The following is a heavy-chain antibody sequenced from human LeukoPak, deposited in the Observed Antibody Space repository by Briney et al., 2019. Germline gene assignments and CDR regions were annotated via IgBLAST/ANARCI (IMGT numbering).Heavy chain of an antibody. CDR3: ARSGYDFWSGYYRDY. J-gene: IGHJ4*02. Sequence: SETLSLTCTVSGGSISSYYWSWIRQPPGKGLEWIGYIYYSGSTYYNPSLKSRVTISVDTSKNQFSLKLSSVTAADTAVYYCARSGYDFWSGYYRDYWGQGTLVTVSS. V-gene: IGHV4-59*06. D-gene: IGHD3-3*01. CDR2: IYYSGST. CDR1: GGSISSYY.